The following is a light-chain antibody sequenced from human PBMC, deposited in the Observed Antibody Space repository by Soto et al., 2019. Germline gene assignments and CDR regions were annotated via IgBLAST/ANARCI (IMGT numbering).Light chain of an antibody. CDR3: QQYNHWPRMLS. CDR1: QSLTSN. CDR2: DTS. V-gene: IGKV3-15*01. J-gene: IGKJ4*01. Sequence: EIILTQSPATLYVSPGERATLSCRASQSLTSNLAWYQQRHGQAPRLLIYDTSTRATDIPARFSGSGSGTEFTLTIASLQSEDFAVYYCQQYNHWPRMLSFGGGTRV.